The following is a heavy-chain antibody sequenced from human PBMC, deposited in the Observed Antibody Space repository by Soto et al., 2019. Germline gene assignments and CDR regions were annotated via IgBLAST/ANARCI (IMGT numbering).Heavy chain of an antibody. CDR2: IYWDDDK. J-gene: IGHJ5*02. Sequence: QITLKEPGPTLVKPTQTLTLTCTFSGFSLSTSGVGVGWIRQPPGKALEWLALIYWDDDKRYSPSLKSRLTITKDTSKTQVVLTLTNMDPVDTATYYCALTYSGSWSYYNVRWFDPLGQGTLVTVSS. CDR3: ALTYSGSWSYYNVRWFDP. CDR1: GFSLSTSGVG. D-gene: IGHD3-10*01. V-gene: IGHV2-5*02.